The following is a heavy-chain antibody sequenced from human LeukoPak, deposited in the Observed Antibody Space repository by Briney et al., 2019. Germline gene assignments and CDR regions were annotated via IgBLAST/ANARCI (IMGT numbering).Heavy chain of an antibody. CDR1: GGSICSSGYY. D-gene: IGHD3-22*01. CDR2: ISSGGST. Sequence: MPSETLSLTCTVSGGSICSSGYYWGWIRQPPGKGLEWIGSISSGGSTHYIPSLKSRVTISVDTPKNQFSLKLSSVTAADTAVYYCARQSYDGSGYYYVDYWGQGTLVTVSS. J-gene: IGHJ4*02. V-gene: IGHV4-39*01. CDR3: ARQSYDGSGYYYVDY.